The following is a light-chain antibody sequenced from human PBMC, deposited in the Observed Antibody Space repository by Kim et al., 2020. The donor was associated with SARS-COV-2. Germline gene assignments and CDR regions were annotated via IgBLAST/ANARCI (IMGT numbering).Light chain of an antibody. CDR3: ASWDDSLNAHV. Sequence: GQPVTMSCSESNSNSATTAESWYQQLPGAAPNLLVYGHNQRPSRVPDRFSGSKSGTSASLAISGLRSDDEADYYCASWDDSLNAHVFGTGTKVTVL. CDR1: NSNSATTA. V-gene: IGLV1-44*01. CDR2: GHN. J-gene: IGLJ1*01.